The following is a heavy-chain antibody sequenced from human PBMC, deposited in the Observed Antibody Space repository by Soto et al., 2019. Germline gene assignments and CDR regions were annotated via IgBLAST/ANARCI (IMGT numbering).Heavy chain of an antibody. D-gene: IGHD1-26*01. Sequence: PSETLSLTCAVYGGSFSGYYWSWIRQPPGKGLEWIGEINHSGSTNYNPSLKSRVTISVDTSKNQFSLKLSSVTAADTAVYYCARADSGSNRAFDIWGQGTMVTVSS. V-gene: IGHV4-34*01. CDR1: GGSFSGYY. J-gene: IGHJ3*02. CDR2: INHSGST. CDR3: ARADSGSNRAFDI.